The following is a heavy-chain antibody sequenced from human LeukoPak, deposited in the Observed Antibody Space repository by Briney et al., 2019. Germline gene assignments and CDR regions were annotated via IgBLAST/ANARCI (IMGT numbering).Heavy chain of an antibody. Sequence: GASVKVSCKASGGTFSSYAISWVRQAPGQGLEWMGRIIPILGIANYAQKFQGRVTITADKSTSTAYMELRSLRSDDTAVYYCARAHIAAAYYFDYWGQGTLVTVSS. V-gene: IGHV1-69*04. D-gene: IGHD6-13*01. CDR3: ARAHIAAAYYFDY. J-gene: IGHJ4*02. CDR1: GGTFSSYA. CDR2: IIPILGIA.